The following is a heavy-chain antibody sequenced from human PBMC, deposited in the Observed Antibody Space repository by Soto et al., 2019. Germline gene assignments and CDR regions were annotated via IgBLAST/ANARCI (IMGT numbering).Heavy chain of an antibody. CDR2: INAGNGNT. J-gene: IGHJ6*02. Sequence: ASVKVYCKASGYTFTSYAMHWVRQAPGQRLEWMGWINAGNGNTKYSQKFQGRVTITRDTSASTAYMELSSLRSEDTAVYYCARVHSSSWYPRYYYYGMDVWGQGTTVTVSS. D-gene: IGHD6-13*01. V-gene: IGHV1-3*01. CDR3: ARVHSSSWYPRYYYYGMDV. CDR1: GYTFTSYA.